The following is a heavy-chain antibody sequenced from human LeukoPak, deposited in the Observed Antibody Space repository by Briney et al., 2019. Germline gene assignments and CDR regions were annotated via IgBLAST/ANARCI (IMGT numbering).Heavy chain of an antibody. CDR1: GFTLSSYA. CDR2: ISDSGNT. Sequence: GGSLRLSCAASGFTLSSYAMSWVRQAPGKGLEWISAISDSGNTYHADSVKGRFTISRDSSKNTLFLQMNRLRPEDAAVYYCAKAPVTTCRGAYCYPFDYWGQGTLVTVSS. D-gene: IGHD2-21*01. J-gene: IGHJ4*02. CDR3: AKAPVTTCRGAYCYPFDY. V-gene: IGHV3-23*01.